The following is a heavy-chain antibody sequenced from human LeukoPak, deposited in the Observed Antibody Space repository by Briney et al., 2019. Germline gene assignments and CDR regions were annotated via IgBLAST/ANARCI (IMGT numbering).Heavy chain of an antibody. CDR2: IKQDGSEK. J-gene: IGHJ4*02. D-gene: IGHD4-17*01. CDR3: ARFVYDYGDYFLDY. V-gene: IGHV3-7*03. CDR1: GFTFSSYW. Sequence: GGSLRLSCAASGFTFSSYWMSWVRQAPGKGLEWVANIKQDGSEKYYVDSVKGRFTISRDNAKNSLYLQMNSLRAEDTAVYYCARFVYDYGDYFLDYWGQGTLSPSPQ.